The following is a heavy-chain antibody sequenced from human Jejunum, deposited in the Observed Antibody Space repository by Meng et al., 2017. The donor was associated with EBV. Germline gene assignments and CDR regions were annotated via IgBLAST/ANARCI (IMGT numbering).Heavy chain of an antibody. CDR3: ARLDYHYDATGYFDY. J-gene: IGHJ4*02. Sequence: VPLEEFRGRLIPPGGSLRLSCEATGFNTSNNYMTWVLQAPGKGLECVSAIFAGDSTYYSDSVEGRFTISRDISKNTVFLHMNSLRAEDTARYYCARLDYHYDATGYFDYWGQGTLVTVSS. V-gene: IGHV3-53*01. D-gene: IGHD3-22*01. CDR2: IFAGDST. CDR1: GFNTSNNY.